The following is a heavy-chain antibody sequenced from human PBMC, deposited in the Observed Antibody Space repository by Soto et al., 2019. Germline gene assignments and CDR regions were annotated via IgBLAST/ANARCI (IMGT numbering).Heavy chain of an antibody. D-gene: IGHD2-2*01. CDR1: GGSISSSSYY. V-gene: IGHV4-39*01. J-gene: IGHJ6*02. CDR2: IYYSGST. CDR3: ARRGRYCSSTSCYHDYYYGMDV. Sequence: SETLSLTCAVSGGSISSSSYYWGWIRQPPGKGLEWIGSIYYSGSTYYNPSLKSRVTISVDTSKNQFSLKLSSVTAADTAVYYCARRGRYCSSTSCYHDYYYGMDVWGQGTTVTV.